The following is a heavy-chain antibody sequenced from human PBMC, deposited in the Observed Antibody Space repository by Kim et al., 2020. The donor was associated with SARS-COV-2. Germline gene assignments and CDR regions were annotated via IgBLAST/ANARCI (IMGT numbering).Heavy chain of an antibody. CDR3: ARAHGMDV. J-gene: IGHJ6*04. V-gene: IGHV3-74*01. Sequence: GGSLRLTCAAIGFTFNTYLMHWVRQAPGKGLVWVSLINGGGSTTNYEDSVKGRFTISRDNAKNTLYLEMNSLSAEDTAVYYCARAHGMDVWDEGTTVTVSS. CDR1: GFTFNTYL. CDR2: INGGGSTT.